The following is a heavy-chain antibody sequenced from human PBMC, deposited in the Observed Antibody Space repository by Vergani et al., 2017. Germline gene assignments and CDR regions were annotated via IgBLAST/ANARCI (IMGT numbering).Heavy chain of an antibody. CDR1: GFPFQAFA. V-gene: IGHV3-9*01. D-gene: IGHD3-16*01. Sequence: VEAGGGLVQPGGSLRLSCTASGFPFQAFAFQLVRQDSGRGLEWVSGIDRNYGVKNGNSFECRFSISRDNATKAVFLQMNNLRHEDTALYVCVKDNDYDADGPFDLWGRGTLVTVSS. CDR3: VKDNDYDADGPFDL. J-gene: IGHJ2*01. CDR2: IDRNYGVK.